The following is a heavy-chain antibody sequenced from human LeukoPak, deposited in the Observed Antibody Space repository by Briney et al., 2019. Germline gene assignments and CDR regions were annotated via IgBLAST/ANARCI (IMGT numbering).Heavy chain of an antibody. Sequence: GGSLRLSCAASGFTFTSYWMHWVRQAPGKGLVWVSHINSDGSTTSYADSVKGRFTISRDNAKNTLYLQMNSLRAEDTAVYYCARAPLTIFGVVYPYYFDYWGQGTLVTVSS. D-gene: IGHD3-3*01. J-gene: IGHJ4*02. V-gene: IGHV3-74*01. CDR2: INSDGSTT. CDR1: GFTFTSYW. CDR3: ARAPLTIFGVVYPYYFDY.